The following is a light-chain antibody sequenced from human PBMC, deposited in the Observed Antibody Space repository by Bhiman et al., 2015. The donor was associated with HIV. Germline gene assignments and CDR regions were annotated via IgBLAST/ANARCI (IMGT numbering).Light chain of an antibody. CDR1: SSNIGNNY. CDR3: GTWDSSLSAEV. V-gene: IGLV1-51*01. Sequence: QSVLTQPPSVSAAPGQKVTISCSGSSSNIGNNYVSWYQHLPGTAPKLLIYDSNKRPSGIPDRFSGSKSGTSATLGITGLQTGDEADYYCGTWDSSLSAEVFGGGTKLTVL. J-gene: IGLJ3*02. CDR2: DSN.